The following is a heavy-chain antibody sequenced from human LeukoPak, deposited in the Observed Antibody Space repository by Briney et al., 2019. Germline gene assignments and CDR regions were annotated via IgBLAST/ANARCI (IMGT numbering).Heavy chain of an antibody. CDR2: ISSSGSTM. D-gene: IGHD2-2*01. CDR3: AXYCXSPTCYEVYFDS. V-gene: IGHV3-48*01. J-gene: IGHJ4*02. Sequence: PGGSLRLSCAASGFTFSTYSMNWVRQAPGKGLEWISYISSSGSTMYYADSVKGRFTISRDNAKNSLYLQVYSLRVEDTAVYYCAXYCXSPTCYEVYFDSWGQGTLVTVSS. CDR1: GFTFSTYS.